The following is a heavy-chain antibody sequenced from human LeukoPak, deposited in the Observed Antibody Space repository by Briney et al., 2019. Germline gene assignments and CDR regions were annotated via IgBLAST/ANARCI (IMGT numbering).Heavy chain of an antibody. V-gene: IGHV3-23*01. CDR2: ISDSGDGT. CDR1: GGSISGYY. D-gene: IGHD6-13*01. J-gene: IGHJ4*02. CDR3: AKDKAPGSWHTPSDF. Sequence: PSETLSLTCTVSGGSISGYYWSWVRQAPGKGLEWVSGISDSGDGTYYAESVKGRFTISRDNSKNTVFLQMNSLRADDTAKYYCAKDKAPGSWHTPSDFWGQGTLVTVSS.